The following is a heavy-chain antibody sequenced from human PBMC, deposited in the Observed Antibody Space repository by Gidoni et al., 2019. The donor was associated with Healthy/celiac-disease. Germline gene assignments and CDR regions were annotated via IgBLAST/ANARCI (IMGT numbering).Heavy chain of an antibody. J-gene: IGHJ4*02. CDR1: GYTFSSYA. D-gene: IGHD3-10*01. CDR2: SSGSGGST. V-gene: IGHV3-23*01. CDR3: AKYIAWEFPFDY. Sequence: EVQLLESGGGFVQPGGYLRLSCAASGYTFSSYAMSWVRQVPGKGLVCVSASSGSGGSTYYADSVKGRFTISRDKSKNTLYLQMNSLRAEDTAVYYCAKYIAWEFPFDYWGQGTLVTVSS.